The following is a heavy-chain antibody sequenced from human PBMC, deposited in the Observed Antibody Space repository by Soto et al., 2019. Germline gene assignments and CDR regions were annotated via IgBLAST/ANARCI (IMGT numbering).Heavy chain of an antibody. J-gene: IGHJ5*02. CDR2: INHSGST. CDR1: GGSFSGYY. V-gene: IGHV4-34*01. CDR3: ARVIVVVPDAKAQWFDP. D-gene: IGHD2-2*01. Sequence: PSETLSLTCAVYGGSFSGYYWSWIRQPPGKGLEWIGEINHSGSTNYNPSLKSRVTISVDTSKNQFSLKLSSVTAADTAVYYCARVIVVVPDAKAQWFDPWGQGTLVTVSS.